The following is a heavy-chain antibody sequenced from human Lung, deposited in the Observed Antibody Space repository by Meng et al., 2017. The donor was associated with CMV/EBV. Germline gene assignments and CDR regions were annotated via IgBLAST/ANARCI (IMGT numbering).Heavy chain of an antibody. CDR2: ISCRGTYI. Sequence: WGSLRLXCAASGFTFSSYSMNWVRQAPGKGLEWVSSISCRGTYIYYADSVKGQFTISRDNAQNSLYLQMNSLRAEDTAVYYSETDVNSRSIAYFSIYYYYGWDVWGQGTXVNVAS. J-gene: IGHJ6*02. CDR1: GFTFSSYS. D-gene: IGHD2/OR15-2a*01. V-gene: IGHV3-21*01. CDR3: ETDVNSRSIAYFSIYYYYGWDV.